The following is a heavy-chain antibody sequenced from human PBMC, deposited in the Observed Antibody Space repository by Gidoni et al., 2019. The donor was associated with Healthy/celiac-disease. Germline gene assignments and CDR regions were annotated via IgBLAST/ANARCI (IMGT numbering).Heavy chain of an antibody. CDR2: IYYSGST. CDR3: ARHGDSSGYYFVRFDY. Sequence: QLQLQESGPGLVKPSETLSLTCTVSGGSISSSSYYWGWIRQPPGKGLEWIGSIYYSGSTYYNPSLKSRVTISVDTSKNQFSLKLSSVTAADTAVYYCARHGDSSGYYFVRFDYWGQGTLVTVSS. J-gene: IGHJ4*02. D-gene: IGHD3-22*01. CDR1: GGSISSSSYY. V-gene: IGHV4-39*01.